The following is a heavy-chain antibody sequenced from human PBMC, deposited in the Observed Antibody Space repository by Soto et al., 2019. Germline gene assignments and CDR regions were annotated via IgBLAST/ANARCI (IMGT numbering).Heavy chain of an antibody. CDR1: GFTFSSYW. D-gene: IGHD3-9*01. V-gene: IGHV3-7*04. CDR3: ARGLRYFDWLFPNRIDYHYYYMDV. J-gene: IGHJ6*03. CDR2: IKQDGSEK. Sequence: GGSLRLSCAASGFTFSSYWMSWVRQAPGKGLEWVANIKQDGSEKYYVDSVKGRFTISRDNAKNSLYLQMNSLRAEDTAVYYCARGLRYFDWLFPNRIDYHYYYMDVWGKGTTVTVSS.